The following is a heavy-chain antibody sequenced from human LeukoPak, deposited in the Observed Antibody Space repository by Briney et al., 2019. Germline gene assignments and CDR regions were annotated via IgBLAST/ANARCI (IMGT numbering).Heavy chain of an antibody. CDR3: AAPDPGIAVAGALDY. J-gene: IGHJ4*02. Sequence: SETLSLTCTVSGGSISSSSYYWGWIRQPPGTGLEWIGSIYYSGSTYYNPSLKSRVTISVDTSKNQFSLKLSSVTAADTAVYYCAAPDPGIAVAGALDYWGQGTLVTVSS. CDR1: GGSISSSSYY. D-gene: IGHD6-19*01. CDR2: IYYSGST. V-gene: IGHV4-39*01.